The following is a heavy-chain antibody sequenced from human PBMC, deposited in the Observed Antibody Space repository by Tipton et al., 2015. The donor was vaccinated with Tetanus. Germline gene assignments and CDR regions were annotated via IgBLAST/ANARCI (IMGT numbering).Heavy chain of an antibody. D-gene: IGHD2-8*01. V-gene: IGHV3-21*01. Sequence: SLRLSCAASGFTFSSDAMTWVRQAPGKGLEWVSAISPTGDETYYADSVKGRFTISRDNAKNSLYLQLNSLRAEDTAVYYCVRGGMMYADYWGQGTLVTVSS. CDR3: VRGGMMYADY. J-gene: IGHJ4*02. CDR2: ISPTGDET. CDR1: GFTFSSDA.